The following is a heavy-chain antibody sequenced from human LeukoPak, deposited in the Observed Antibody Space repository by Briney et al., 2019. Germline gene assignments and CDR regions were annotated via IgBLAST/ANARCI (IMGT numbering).Heavy chain of an antibody. V-gene: IGHV3-23*01. Sequence: GGSLRLSCAASGFTFSNYAMSWVRQAPGKGLEWVSAISGSGGSTYYADSVKGRFTISRDNSKNTLYLQMNSLRAEDTAVYYCAKDPAELDIVVVVAATIGHYWGQGTLVTVSS. J-gene: IGHJ4*02. D-gene: IGHD2-15*01. CDR1: GFTFSNYA. CDR2: ISGSGGST. CDR3: AKDPAELDIVVVVAATIGHY.